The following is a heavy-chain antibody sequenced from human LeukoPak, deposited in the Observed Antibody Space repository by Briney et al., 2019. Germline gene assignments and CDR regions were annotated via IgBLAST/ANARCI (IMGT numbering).Heavy chain of an antibody. J-gene: IGHJ4*02. Sequence: SETLSLTCTVSGGSISSYYWSWIRQPPGKGLEWIGYIYHSGSTNSNLSLKSRVTVSVDTSKNQFSLKLSSVTAADTAVYYCASGRGTVTRFDYWGQGTLVTV. CDR3: ASGRGTVTRFDY. D-gene: IGHD4-17*01. CDR2: IYHSGST. CDR1: GGSISSYY. V-gene: IGHV4-59*08.